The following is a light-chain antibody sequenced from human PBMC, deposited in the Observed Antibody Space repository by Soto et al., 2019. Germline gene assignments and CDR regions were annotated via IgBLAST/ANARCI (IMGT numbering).Light chain of an antibody. CDR3: QQLNTYPLT. Sequence: DIQLTQSPSFLSASVGDRVTITCRASQGISSYLAWYQQKPGKAPKLLIYAASTLQGGVPSRFSGSESGTEFTLTISSLQPEDFATYSCQQLNTYPLTIGGGTKVDIK. CDR2: AAS. J-gene: IGKJ4*01. CDR1: QGISSY. V-gene: IGKV1-9*01.